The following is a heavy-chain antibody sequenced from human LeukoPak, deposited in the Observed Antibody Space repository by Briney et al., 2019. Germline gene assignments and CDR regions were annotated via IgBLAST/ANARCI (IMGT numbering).Heavy chain of an antibody. J-gene: IGHJ4*02. D-gene: IGHD6-13*01. CDR1: GFTFSSYS. CDR3: ARDQNSQADPKETGFDY. CDR2: ISSSSSYI. Sequence: PWGSLRLSCAASGFTFSSYSMNWVRQATGKGLEWVSSISSSSSYIYYADSVKGRFTISRDTAKNSLYMQMSSLRAEDTAVYYCARDQNSQADPKETGFDYWGQGTLVTVSS. V-gene: IGHV3-21*01.